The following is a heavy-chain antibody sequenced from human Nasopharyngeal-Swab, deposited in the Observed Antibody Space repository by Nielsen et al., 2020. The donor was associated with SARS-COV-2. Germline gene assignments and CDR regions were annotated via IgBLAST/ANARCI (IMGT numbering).Heavy chain of an antibody. CDR1: GGSFSGYH. CDR2: INHSGST. D-gene: IGHD6-13*01. CDR3: ASPQYSSSYHEGV. J-gene: IGHJ6*04. V-gene: IGHV4-34*01. Sequence: SETLSLTCAVYGGSFSGYHWSWIRQPPGKGLEWIGEINHSGSTNYNPSLKSRVTISVDTSKNQFSLKLSSVTAADTAVYYCASPQYSSSYHEGVWGKGTTVTVSS.